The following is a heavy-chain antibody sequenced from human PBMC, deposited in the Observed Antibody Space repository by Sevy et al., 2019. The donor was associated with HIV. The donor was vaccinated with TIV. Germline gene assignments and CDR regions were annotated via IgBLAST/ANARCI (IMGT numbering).Heavy chain of an antibody. CDR2: IIGSGVRT. D-gene: IGHD4-17*01. J-gene: IGHJ4*02. Sequence: GGSLRLSCTASGFSFSSYAMSWVRQAPGKGLEWVSTIIGSGVRTYSADSVKGRFTISRDNSKNTLYLQMTSLRAEDTAVYYCAKDFHDYCDFYFDYWGRGTLVTVSS. V-gene: IGHV3-23*01. CDR1: GFSFSSYA. CDR3: AKDFHDYCDFYFDY.